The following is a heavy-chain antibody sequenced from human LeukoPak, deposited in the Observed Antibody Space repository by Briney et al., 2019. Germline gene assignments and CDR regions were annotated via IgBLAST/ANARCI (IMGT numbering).Heavy chain of an antibody. CDR2: IWYDGSNK. CDR1: GFTFSTYA. J-gene: IGHJ4*02. CDR3: AKGKGNYYDRSGYYVLDY. Sequence: GRSLRLSCAASGFTFSTYAMHWVRQAPGKGLEWVAVIWYDGSNKYYADSVKGRFTTSRDNSKNTLYLQMNSLRAEDTAVYYCAKGKGNYYDRSGYYVLDYWGQGTLVTVSS. V-gene: IGHV3-33*06. D-gene: IGHD3-22*01.